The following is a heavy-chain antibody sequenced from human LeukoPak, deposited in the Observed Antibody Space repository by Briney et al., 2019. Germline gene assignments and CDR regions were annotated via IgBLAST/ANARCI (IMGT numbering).Heavy chain of an antibody. Sequence: SETLSLTCTVSGGSISSGSYYWSWIRQPPGKGREWIGEINHSGSTNYNPSLKSRVTISVDTSKNQFSLKLSSVTAADTAVSYCARGGYYDFWSGYSGYMDVWGKGTTVTVSS. CDR2: INHSGST. CDR3: ARGGYYDFWSGYSGYMDV. CDR1: GGSISSGSYY. V-gene: IGHV4-39*07. D-gene: IGHD3-3*01. J-gene: IGHJ6*03.